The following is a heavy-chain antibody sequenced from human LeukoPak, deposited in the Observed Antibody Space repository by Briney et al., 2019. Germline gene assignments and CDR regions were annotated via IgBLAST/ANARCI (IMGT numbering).Heavy chain of an antibody. V-gene: IGHV1-8*01. Sequence: GASVKVSCKASGYAFTSYDIDWVRQATGQGLEWMGWMNPNSGNTGYAQKFQGRVTMTRNTSISTAYMELSSLRSEDTAVYYCARGPSTRYYDILTGYYVYYFDYWGQGTLVTVSS. CDR2: MNPNSGNT. CDR3: ARGPSTRYYDILTGYYVYYFDY. D-gene: IGHD3-9*01. J-gene: IGHJ4*02. CDR1: GYAFTSYD.